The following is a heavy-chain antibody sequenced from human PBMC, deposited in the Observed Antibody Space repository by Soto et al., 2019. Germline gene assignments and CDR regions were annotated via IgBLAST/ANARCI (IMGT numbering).Heavy chain of an antibody. D-gene: IGHD2-21*01. Sequence: GASVKVSCTASGGTFSSYAISWMQQAPGQGLEWMGGIIPIFGTANYAQKFQGRVTITADKSTSTAYMELSSLRSEDTAVYYCARLPEDFYCVGECSAYWGQVTLVTVSS. CDR3: ARLPEDFYCVGECSAY. J-gene: IGHJ4*02. CDR1: GGTFSSYA. CDR2: IIPIFGTA. V-gene: IGHV1-69*06.